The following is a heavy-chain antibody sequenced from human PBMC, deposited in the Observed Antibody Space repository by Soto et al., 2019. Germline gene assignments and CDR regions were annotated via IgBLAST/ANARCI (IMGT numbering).Heavy chain of an antibody. CDR2: IYYSGST. Sequence: PSESLPHTCTVAGGSISSSGYYWDWIRQPPGKGLEWIGSIYYSGSTYYNPSLKSRVTISVDTSKNQFSLKLSSVTAADTAVYYCARQSASWGGMDVWGQGTTVTVSS. CDR3: ARQSASWGGMDV. J-gene: IGHJ6*02. V-gene: IGHV4-39*01. CDR1: GGSISSSGYY. D-gene: IGHD3-16*01.